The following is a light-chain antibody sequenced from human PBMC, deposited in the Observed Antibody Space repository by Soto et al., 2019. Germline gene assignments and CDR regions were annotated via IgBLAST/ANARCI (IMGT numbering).Light chain of an antibody. CDR2: GVT. Sequence: QSALTQPASVSGSPGQSITISCTGTSSDVGGYNYVSWYQQHPGKAPKLMIYGVTNRPSGVSNRFSGSKSANTASLTISGLQAEEEDDYYCSSSTSSSSLSVVFGGGTKLTVL. CDR3: SSSTSSSSLSVV. J-gene: IGLJ2*01. V-gene: IGLV2-14*01. CDR1: SSDVGGYNY.